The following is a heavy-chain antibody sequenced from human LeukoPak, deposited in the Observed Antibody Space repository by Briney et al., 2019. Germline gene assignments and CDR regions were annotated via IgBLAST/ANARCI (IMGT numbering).Heavy chain of an antibody. Sequence: ASVKVSCKASGYTFTSYDINWVRQATGQGLEWMGWMNPNSGNTGYAQKFQGRVTMTRNTSISTAYMELSSLRSEDTAVYYCARDRQWLDIYYYGMDVWGQGTTVTVSS. CDR2: MNPNSGNT. CDR3: ARDRQWLDIYYYGMDV. D-gene: IGHD6-19*01. V-gene: IGHV1-8*01. J-gene: IGHJ6*02. CDR1: GYTFTSYD.